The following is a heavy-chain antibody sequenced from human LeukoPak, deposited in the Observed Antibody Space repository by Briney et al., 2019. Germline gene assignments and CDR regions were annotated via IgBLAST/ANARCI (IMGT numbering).Heavy chain of an antibody. CDR2: ISGTSYYI. D-gene: IGHD5-24*01. Sequence: GGSLRLSCAASGFTFSDYYMTWIRQAPGKGLEWLSYISGTSYYIKYADSVKGRFTISRDNAKNSLYLQMNSLRADDTAVYFCARLPLTERRHFEYWGQGTLVTVSS. V-gene: IGHV3-11*03. CDR1: GFTFSDYY. J-gene: IGHJ4*02. CDR3: ARLPLTERRHFEY.